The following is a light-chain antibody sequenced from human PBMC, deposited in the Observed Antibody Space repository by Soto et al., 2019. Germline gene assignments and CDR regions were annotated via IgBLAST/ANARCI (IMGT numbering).Light chain of an antibody. J-gene: IGLJ3*02. CDR3: CSYASSYTWV. V-gene: IGLV2-11*01. CDR1: SSDVGGYHF. CDR2: DVS. Sequence: QSALTQPRSVSGSPGQSVTISCTGTSSDVGGYHFVSWYQHHPGKAPKLMIYDVSKRPSGVPDRFSGSKSGTTASLTISGLLAADEADYFCCSYASSYTWVFGGGTKLTVL.